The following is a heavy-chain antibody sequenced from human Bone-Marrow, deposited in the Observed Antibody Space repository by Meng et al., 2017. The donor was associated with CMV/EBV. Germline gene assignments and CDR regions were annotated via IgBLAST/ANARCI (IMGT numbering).Heavy chain of an antibody. Sequence: GESLKISCAASGFTFSSYSMNWVRQAPGKGLEWVSSISSSSSYIYYADSVKGRFTISRDNAKNSLYLQMNSLRAEDTAVYYCARDLKDIVVVPAAIIPPSDYYYGMDFWGQGTTVTVSS. CDR3: ARDLKDIVVVPAAIIPPSDYYYGMDF. CDR2: ISSSSSYI. CDR1: GFTFSSYS. D-gene: IGHD2-2*02. V-gene: IGHV3-21*01. J-gene: IGHJ6*02.